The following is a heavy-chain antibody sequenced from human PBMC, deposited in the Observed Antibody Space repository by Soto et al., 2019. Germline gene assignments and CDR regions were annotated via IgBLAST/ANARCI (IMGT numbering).Heavy chain of an antibody. J-gene: IGHJ6*02. D-gene: IGHD1-1*01. CDR3: VRGTPTPVLDI. V-gene: IGHV1-46*01. CDR2: VNPSGGST. Sequence: ASVKVSCKASGYTFTSYYMHWVRQAPGQGLEWMGIVNPSGGSTSYAQKFQGRVTMTRDTSTSTVYMELSSLRSEYTSVYYCVRGTPTPVLDIWGRGTTVTVSS. CDR1: GYTFTSYY.